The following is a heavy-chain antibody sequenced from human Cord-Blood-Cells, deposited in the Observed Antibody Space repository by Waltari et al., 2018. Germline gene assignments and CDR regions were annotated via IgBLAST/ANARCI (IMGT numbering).Heavy chain of an antibody. CDR2: IIPTFGTT. CDR1: GGTFSSYA. Sequence: QVQLVLSGAEVNKPGSSVKVSCKASGGTFSSYAISWVRQAPGQGLGGMGGIIPTFGTTNYAQQSEGRVTITADESTGTAYVELSSLRSEDTAVYYCARDLTYSGSYYWFDPWGQGTLVTVSS. CDR3: ARDLTYSGSYYWFDP. D-gene: IGHD1-26*01. V-gene: IGHV1-69*01. J-gene: IGHJ5*02.